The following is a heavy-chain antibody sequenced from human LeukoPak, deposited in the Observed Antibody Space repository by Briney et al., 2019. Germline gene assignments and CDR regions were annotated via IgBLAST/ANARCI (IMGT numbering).Heavy chain of an antibody. D-gene: IGHD3-10*01. V-gene: IGHV3-23*01. Sequence: GGSLRLSCAASGFTFKNYAMYWVRQAPGKGLEWVSAIIESGESTCYTDSVKGRFTISRDNSKNTLYLQMNSLRAEDTAFYYCAKGSAQYYFDSWGQGTLATVSS. CDR3: AKGSAQYYFDS. J-gene: IGHJ4*02. CDR2: IIESGEST. CDR1: GFTFKNYA.